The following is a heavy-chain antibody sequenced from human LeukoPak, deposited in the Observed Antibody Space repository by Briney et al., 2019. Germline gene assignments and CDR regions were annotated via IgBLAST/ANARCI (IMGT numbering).Heavy chain of an antibody. CDR3: AKDVSVIQGYFDH. J-gene: IGHJ4*02. Sequence: GGPLRLSCAASGFIFSSYAMSWARQAPGKGLEWVSVISGSGDNTYYADSVKGRFTISRDNSKNTLYLQMNSLRAEDTAVYYCAKDVSVIQGYFDHWGQGTLVTVSS. CDR2: ISGSGDNT. V-gene: IGHV3-23*01. CDR1: GFIFSSYA. D-gene: IGHD2-21*01.